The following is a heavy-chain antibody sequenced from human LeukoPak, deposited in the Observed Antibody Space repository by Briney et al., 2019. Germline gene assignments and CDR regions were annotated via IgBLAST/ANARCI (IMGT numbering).Heavy chain of an antibody. V-gene: IGHV3-30*18. Sequence: GGSLRLSCAASGFIFNSFGMYWVRQAPGKGLEWVAVISYDGSNTCYVASVKGRFTISRDNSKNTLYLQMNSLTTEDTAVYYCAKEGAGGSSYYFESWGQGTLVTVSS. J-gene: IGHJ4*02. CDR3: AKEGAGGSSYYFES. D-gene: IGHD2-15*01. CDR2: ISYDGSNT. CDR1: GFIFNSFG.